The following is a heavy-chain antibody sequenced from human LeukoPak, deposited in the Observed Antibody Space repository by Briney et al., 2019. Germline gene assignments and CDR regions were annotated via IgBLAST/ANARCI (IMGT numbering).Heavy chain of an antibody. J-gene: IGHJ4*02. CDR3: ARDDFLAGYYRGYFDY. Sequence: GGSLRLSCAASGFTFSDYYMSWIRQAPGKGLEWVSYISSSSSYTNYADSVKGRFTISRDNAKNLLYLQMNSLRAEDTAVYYCARDDFLAGYYRGYFDYWGQGTLVTVSS. D-gene: IGHD3/OR15-3a*01. CDR1: GFTFSDYY. V-gene: IGHV3-11*05. CDR2: ISSSSSYT.